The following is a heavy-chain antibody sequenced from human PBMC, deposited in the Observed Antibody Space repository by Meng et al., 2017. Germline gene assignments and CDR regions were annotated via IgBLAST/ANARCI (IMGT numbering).Heavy chain of an antibody. V-gene: IGHV3-48*03. CDR1: GFTFSSYE. CDR2: ISSSGSTI. CDR3: ARYVGYSYGYGTDYYGMDV. D-gene: IGHD5-18*01. Sequence: GESPKISCAASGFTFSSYEMNWVRQAPGKGLEWVSYISSSGSTIYYADSVKGRFTISRDNAKNSLYLQMNSLRAEDTAVYYCARYVGYSYGYGTDYYGMDVWGQGTTVTVSS. J-gene: IGHJ6*02.